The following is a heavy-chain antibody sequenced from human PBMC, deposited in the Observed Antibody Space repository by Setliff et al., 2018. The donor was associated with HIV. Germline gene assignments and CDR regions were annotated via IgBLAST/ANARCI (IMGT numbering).Heavy chain of an antibody. CDR3: ARQGVGIAVAGNRYFDL. J-gene: IGHJ2*01. V-gene: IGHV5-51*01. CDR2: IYPDDSDT. CDR1: GYSFTSYW. D-gene: IGHD6-19*01. Sequence: GESLKISCKGSGYSFTSYWIGWVRQMPGKGLECIGVIYPDDSDTRYSPSFQGQVTISADKSISTAYLQWSSLKASDTAMYYCARQGVGIAVAGNRYFDLWGRGTLVTVSS.